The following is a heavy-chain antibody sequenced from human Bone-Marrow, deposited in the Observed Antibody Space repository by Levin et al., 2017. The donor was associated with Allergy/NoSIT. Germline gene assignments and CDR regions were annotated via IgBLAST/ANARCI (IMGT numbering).Heavy chain of an antibody. V-gene: IGHV3-74*01. Sequence: SGGSLRLSCTASGFTFSSYCMHWVRQGPGKGLVWVSRINSDGSYTNYADSVKGRFTISRDNAKNTLYLQLNSLRAEDTAVYYCARDRDYGGNRCDYWGQGTLVTVSS. J-gene: IGHJ4*02. CDR3: ARDRDYGGNRCDY. D-gene: IGHD4-23*01. CDR2: INSDGSYT. CDR1: GFTFSSYC.